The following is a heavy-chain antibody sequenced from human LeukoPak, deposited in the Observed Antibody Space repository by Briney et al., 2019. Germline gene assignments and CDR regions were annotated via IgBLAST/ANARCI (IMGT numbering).Heavy chain of an antibody. CDR2: INHSGST. J-gene: IGHJ6*02. Sequence: SETLSLTCAVYGGSFSGYYWSWIRQPPGKGLEWIGEINHSGSTNYNPSLQSRVTISVDTSKNQFSLKLSSVTAADTAVYYCARGLKDSSGYWVNYYYYYGMDVWGQGTTVTVSS. CDR1: GGSFSGYY. CDR3: ARGLKDSSGYWVNYYYYYGMDV. V-gene: IGHV4-34*01. D-gene: IGHD3-22*01.